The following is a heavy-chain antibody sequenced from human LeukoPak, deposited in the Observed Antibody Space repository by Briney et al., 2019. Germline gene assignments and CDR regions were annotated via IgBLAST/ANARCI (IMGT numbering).Heavy chain of an antibody. J-gene: IGHJ4*02. CDR3: AKRDAYDSSGFSPLFDY. D-gene: IGHD3-22*01. CDR2: ISGNGGSL. V-gene: IGHV3-23*01. CDR1: GFSLSNYA. Sequence: PGGSLRLSCAASGFSLSNYAMSWVRQAPGKGLEWVSAISGNGGSLYYADSVKGRFTISRDNSKSALYLQVNSLRAEDTAVYYCAKRDAYDSSGFSPLFDYWGQGTLVTVSS.